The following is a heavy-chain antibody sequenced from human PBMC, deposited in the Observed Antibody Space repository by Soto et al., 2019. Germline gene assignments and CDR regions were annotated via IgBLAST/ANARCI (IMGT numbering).Heavy chain of an antibody. CDR3: AKVLPPVAAGGA. Sequence: QVQLVESGGGVVQPGRSLRLSCAASGFTFSSYGMHWVRQAPGKGLEWVAVISYDGSNKYYADSVKGRFTISRDNSKNTLYLQMNSLRAEDTAVYYCAKVLPPVAAGGAWGQGTLVTVSS. CDR2: ISYDGSNK. D-gene: IGHD6-19*01. J-gene: IGHJ5*02. V-gene: IGHV3-30*18. CDR1: GFTFSSYG.